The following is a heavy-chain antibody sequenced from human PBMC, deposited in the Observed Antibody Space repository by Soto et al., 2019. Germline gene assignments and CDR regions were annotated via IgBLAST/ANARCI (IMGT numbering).Heavy chain of an antibody. V-gene: IGHV1-69*01. D-gene: IGHD3-10*01. J-gene: IGHJ5*02. CDR1: GGTFSSYA. CDR3: ARVTSMVRGVIDNWFDP. CDR2: IIPMYGPA. Sequence: QVPLVQSGAEVKQPGSPVTVSCKASGGTFSSYAIHWVRQAPGQGLEWMGGIIPMYGPAKYAQRFQGRVTITADESTTTVYMELTSLTSQDTAVYYCARVTSMVRGVIDNWFDPWGHGTLVTVSS.